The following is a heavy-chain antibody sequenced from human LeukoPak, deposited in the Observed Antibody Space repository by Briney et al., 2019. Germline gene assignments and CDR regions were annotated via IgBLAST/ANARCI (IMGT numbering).Heavy chain of an antibody. D-gene: IGHD3-16*01. CDR3: AREWGRSRHYGMDV. Sequence: ASVKVSCKASGYTFTSYAMNWVRQAPGQGLEWMGWINTNTGNPTYAQGFTGRFVFSLDTSVSTAYPQISSLKAEDTAVYYCAREWGRSRHYGMDVWGQGTTVTVSS. J-gene: IGHJ6*02. CDR2: INTNTGNP. CDR1: GYTFTSYA. V-gene: IGHV7-4-1*02.